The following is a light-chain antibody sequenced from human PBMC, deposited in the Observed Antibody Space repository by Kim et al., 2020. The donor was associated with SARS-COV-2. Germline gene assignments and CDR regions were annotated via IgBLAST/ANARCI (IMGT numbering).Light chain of an antibody. J-gene: IGKJ1*01. CDR1: QGINTY. CDR3: QKYNSAPWT. Sequence: DIQMTQSPSSLSASVGDRVTITCRASQGINTYLAWYQQKPGKVTKLLIYGASALHSGVPSRFSGSGSGTDFTLTISSLQPEDVATYYCQKYNSAPWTFGQGTKVDIK. V-gene: IGKV1-27*01. CDR2: GAS.